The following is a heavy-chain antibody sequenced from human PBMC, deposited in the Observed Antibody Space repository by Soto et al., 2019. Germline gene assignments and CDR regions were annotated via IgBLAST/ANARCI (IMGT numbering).Heavy chain of an antibody. D-gene: IGHD3-3*01. CDR3: ARAHAHVYYDFWSGPMGVGDY. CDR1: GFTFSSYA. J-gene: IGHJ4*02. V-gene: IGHV3-30-3*01. CDR2: ISYDGSNK. Sequence: QVQLVESGGGVVQPGRSLRLSCAASGFTFSSYAMHWVRQAPGKGLEWVAVISYDGSNKYYADSVKGRFTISRDNSKNTLYLQMNSRRAEDTAVYYCARAHAHVYYDFWSGPMGVGDYWGQGTLVTVSS.